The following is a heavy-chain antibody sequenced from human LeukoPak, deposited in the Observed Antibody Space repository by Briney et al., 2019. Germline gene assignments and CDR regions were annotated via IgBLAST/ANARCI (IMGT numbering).Heavy chain of an antibody. V-gene: IGHV4-31*03. CDR2: ISYGGST. D-gene: IGHD3-22*01. CDR3: ARDVGGYYYGNLEY. CDR1: GGSISSGDHY. J-gene: IGHJ1*01. Sequence: ASETLSLTCSVSGGSISSGDHYWSWIRQLPGKGLKWIGCISYGGSTFYNPSLKSRAAISADTSQTQFSLKLTSVTAADTAVYYCARDVGGYYYGNLEYWGQGIMVTVSS.